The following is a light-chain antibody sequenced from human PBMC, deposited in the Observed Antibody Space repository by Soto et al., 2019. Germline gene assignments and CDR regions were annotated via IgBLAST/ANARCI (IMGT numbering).Light chain of an antibody. CDR2: GAS. V-gene: IGKV3-15*01. J-gene: IGKJ5*01. Sequence: EIVMTQSPATLSVSPGERATLSCRASQSVSSNLAWYQQHPGQAPRLLIYGASTRATGIPARFSGSGSGAQFALTISSLQSEDFAVYYCLQYNNGPRTFGQGTVLEIK. CDR3: LQYNNGPRT. CDR1: QSVSSN.